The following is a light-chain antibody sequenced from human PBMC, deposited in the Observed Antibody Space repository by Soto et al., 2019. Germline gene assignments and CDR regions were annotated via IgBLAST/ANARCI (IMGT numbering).Light chain of an antibody. J-gene: IGKJ1*01. CDR2: AAS. Sequence: IQMTQSPSSLSASVGDEVTITCRASQTIMTYLNWYQLKPGKPPRLLIYAASSLQSGVPSRFSGSGSGTEFTLTISSLQPDDFATYYCQHYKMYSPWTFGQGTKVDNK. CDR3: QHYKMYSPWT. CDR1: QTIMTY. V-gene: IGKV1-5*01.